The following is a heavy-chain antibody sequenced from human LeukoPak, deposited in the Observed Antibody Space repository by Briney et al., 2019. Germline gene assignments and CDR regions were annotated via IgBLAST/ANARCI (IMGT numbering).Heavy chain of an antibody. CDR2: ISFNGAET. Sequence: PGRSLRLSCVASGFTLNTYAMQWVRQVPGKGLEWVAYISFNGAETYYGDSVKGRFTISRDNSKNTVFLQMSSLRSDDTAVYYCARDSMDYGSGPPGYWGQGTLVSVSS. CDR1: GFTLNTYA. J-gene: IGHJ4*02. CDR3: ARDSMDYGSGPPGY. D-gene: IGHD3-10*01. V-gene: IGHV3-30*03.